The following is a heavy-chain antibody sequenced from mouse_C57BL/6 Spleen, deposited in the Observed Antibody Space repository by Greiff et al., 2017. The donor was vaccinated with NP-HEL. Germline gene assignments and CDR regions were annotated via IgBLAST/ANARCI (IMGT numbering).Heavy chain of an antibody. D-gene: IGHD1-1*01. V-gene: IGHV1-64*01. CDR2: IHPNSGST. CDR1: GYTFTSYW. Sequence: QVQLQQPGAELVKPGASVKLSCKASGYTFTSYWMHWVKQRPGQGLEWIGMIHPNSGSTNYNEKFKSKATLTVDKSSSTAYMQLSSLTSEDSAVYYCARSSITFDYFDYWGQGTTLTVSS. J-gene: IGHJ2*01. CDR3: ARSSITFDYFDY.